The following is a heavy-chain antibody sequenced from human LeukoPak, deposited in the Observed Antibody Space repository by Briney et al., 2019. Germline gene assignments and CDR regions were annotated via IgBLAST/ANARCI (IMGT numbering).Heavy chain of an antibody. CDR2: INPNSGGT. Sequence: ASVKVSCKASGYTFTSYYMHWVRQAPGQGLEWMGWINPNSGGTNYAQKFQGRVTMTRDTSISTAYMELSRLRSDDTAVYYCARDPLNLITIFGVVTSEYFQHWGQGTLVTVSS. D-gene: IGHD3-3*01. CDR3: ARDPLNLITIFGVVTSEYFQH. CDR1: GYTFTSYY. J-gene: IGHJ1*01. V-gene: IGHV1-2*02.